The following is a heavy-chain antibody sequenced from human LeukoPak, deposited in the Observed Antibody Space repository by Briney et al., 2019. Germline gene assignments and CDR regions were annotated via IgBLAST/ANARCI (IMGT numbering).Heavy chain of an antibody. CDR2: IIPIFGTA. D-gene: IGHD2-21*01. Sequence: ASVKVSCKASGGTFSSYAISWVRQAPGQGLEWMGGIIPIFGTANYAQKFQGRATITADESTSTAYMELSSLRSEDTAVYYCARAHYLGDYILDRDNYFDYWGQGTLVTVSS. V-gene: IGHV1-69*13. CDR3: ARAHYLGDYILDRDNYFDY. J-gene: IGHJ4*02. CDR1: GGTFSSYA.